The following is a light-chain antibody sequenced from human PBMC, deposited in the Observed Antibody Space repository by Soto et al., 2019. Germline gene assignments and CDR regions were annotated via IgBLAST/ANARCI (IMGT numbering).Light chain of an antibody. CDR3: SSYAGSSLGV. CDR1: SSDVGGYNY. CDR2: EVS. V-gene: IGLV2-8*01. Sequence: QSALTQPPSASGSPGQSVTISCTGTSSDVGGYNYVSWYQQHPGKAPKLMIYEVSKRPSGVPDRFSGSKSGNTASLTVSGLQAEDEAEYYCSSYAGSSLGVFGTGTKVTVL. J-gene: IGLJ1*01.